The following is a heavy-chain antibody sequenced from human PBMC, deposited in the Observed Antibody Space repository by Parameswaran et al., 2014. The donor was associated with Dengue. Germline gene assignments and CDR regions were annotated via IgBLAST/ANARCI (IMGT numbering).Heavy chain of an antibody. CDR2: IQYTGST. Sequence: RWIRQPPGKGLEWIGYIQYTGSTNYNPSLKSRVTISADTSKNQFSLKLSSVTAADTAVYYCARVSDGYSSSWYNHYYYGMDVWGQGDHGHRLL. V-gene: IGHV4-59*08. CDR3: ARVSDGYSSSWYNHYYYGMDV. D-gene: IGHD6-13*01. J-gene: IGHJ6*02.